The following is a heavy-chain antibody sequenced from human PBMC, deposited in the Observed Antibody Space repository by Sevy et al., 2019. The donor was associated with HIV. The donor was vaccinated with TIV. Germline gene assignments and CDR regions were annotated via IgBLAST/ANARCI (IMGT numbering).Heavy chain of an antibody. J-gene: IGHJ6*02. CDR3: ATWGGYCSSTSCYIYYYYGMDV. D-gene: IGHD2-2*02. CDR2: FDPEDGET. CDR1: GYTLTELS. V-gene: IGHV1-24*01. Sequence: ASVKVSCKVSGYTLTELSMHWVRQAPGKGLEWMGGFDPEDGETIYAQKFQGRVTMTEDTSTDTAYMGLSSLRSEDTAVYYCATWGGYCSSTSCYIYYYYGMDVWGQGTTVTVSS.